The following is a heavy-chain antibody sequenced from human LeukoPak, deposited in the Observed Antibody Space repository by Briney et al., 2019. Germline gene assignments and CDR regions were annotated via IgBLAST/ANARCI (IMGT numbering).Heavy chain of an antibody. Sequence: GRSLRLSCAASGVTFSSYGIHWVRQAPGKGLEWVAVIWYDGSNKYYADSVKGRFTISRDNSKNTLYLQMNTLRAEDTAVYYCAKGLGYDFWSGHQSFDYWGQGTLVTVSS. V-gene: IGHV3-33*06. CDR1: GVTFSSYG. D-gene: IGHD3-3*01. CDR2: IWYDGSNK. CDR3: AKGLGYDFWSGHQSFDY. J-gene: IGHJ4*02.